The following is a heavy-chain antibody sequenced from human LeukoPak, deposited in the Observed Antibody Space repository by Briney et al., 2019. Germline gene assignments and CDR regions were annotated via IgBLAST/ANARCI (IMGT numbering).Heavy chain of an antibody. Sequence: SETLSLTCTVSGGSISSSSYYWGWIRQPPGKGLEWTGSIYYSGSTYYNPSLKSRVTISVDTSKNQFSLKLSSVTAADTAVYYCARDRGCSSTSCYTLRRWFDPWGQGTLVTVSS. CDR2: IYYSGST. CDR1: GGSISSSSYY. D-gene: IGHD2-2*02. J-gene: IGHJ5*02. CDR3: ARDRGCSSTSCYTLRRWFDP. V-gene: IGHV4-39*07.